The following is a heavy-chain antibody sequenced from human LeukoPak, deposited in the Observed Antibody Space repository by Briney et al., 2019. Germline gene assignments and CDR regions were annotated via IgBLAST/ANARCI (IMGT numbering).Heavy chain of an antibody. D-gene: IGHD5-24*01. V-gene: IGHV4-34*01. CDR1: GGSFSGYY. CDR3: ARPASRGGYIKRNPNWFDP. CDR2: INHSGST. J-gene: IGHJ5*02. Sequence: SETLSLTCAVYGGSFSGYYWSWIRQPPGKGLEWIGEINHSGSTNYNPSLKSRVTISVDTSKNQFSLKLSSVTAADTAVYYCARPASRGGYIKRNPNWFDPWGQGTLVTVSS.